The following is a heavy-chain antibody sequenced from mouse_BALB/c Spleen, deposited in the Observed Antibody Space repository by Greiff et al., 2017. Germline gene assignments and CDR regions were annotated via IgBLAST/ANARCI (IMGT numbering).Heavy chain of an antibody. D-gene: IGHD2-1*01. CDR1: GYTFTSYW. CDR3: TPGNPWFAY. CDR2: IYPGSGST. J-gene: IGHJ3*01. Sequence: LQQPGSELVRPGASVKLSCKASGYTFTSYWMHWVKQRHGQGLEWIGNIYPGSGSTNYDEKFKSKGTLTVDTSSSTAYMHLSSLTSEDSAVYYCTPGNPWFAYWGQGTLVTVSA. V-gene: IGHV1S22*01.